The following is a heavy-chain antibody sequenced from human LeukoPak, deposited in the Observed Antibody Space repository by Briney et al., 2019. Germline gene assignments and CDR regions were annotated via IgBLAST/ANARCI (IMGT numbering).Heavy chain of an antibody. Sequence: GGSLRLSCAASGFTFSSYWMHWVRQAPGKGLVWVSRINSDGSSTSYADSVKGRFTISRDNSKNTLYLQMNSLRAEDTAVYYCAKDGRGVRPGYYFDYWGQGTLVTVSS. D-gene: IGHD1-26*01. CDR2: INSDGSST. V-gene: IGHV3-74*01. CDR1: GFTFSSYW. J-gene: IGHJ4*02. CDR3: AKDGRGVRPGYYFDY.